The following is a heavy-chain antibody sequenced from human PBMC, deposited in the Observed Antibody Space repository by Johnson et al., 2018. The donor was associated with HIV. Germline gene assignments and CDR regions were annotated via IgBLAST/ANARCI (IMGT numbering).Heavy chain of an antibody. CDR3: ARDGLAGRVVGAFDI. CDR2: IWYDGSNK. Sequence: QVQLVESGGGLIQPGGSLRLSCAASGFTFSSYGMHWVRQAPGKGLEWVAVIWYDGSNKYYADSVKGRFTISRDNSKNTLYLQMNSLRAEDTVVYYCARDGLAGRVVGAFDIWGQGTMVTVSS. CDR1: GFTFSSYG. D-gene: IGHD2-15*01. J-gene: IGHJ3*02. V-gene: IGHV3-33*01.